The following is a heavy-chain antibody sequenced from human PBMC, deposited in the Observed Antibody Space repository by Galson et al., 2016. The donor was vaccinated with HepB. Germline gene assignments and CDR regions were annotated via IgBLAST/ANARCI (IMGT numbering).Heavy chain of an antibody. CDR1: GFTFSDYY. D-gene: IGHD3-10*01. Sequence: SLRLSCAASGFTFSDYYMSWIRQAPGEGLEWVSYISVSGTYTNYADSVKGRFTISRDNAKNSLYLQMNSLRAEDTAIYYCARDLSTGGVIIPYSYSYYGVDVWGQGTTVTVS. CDR2: ISVSGTYT. J-gene: IGHJ6*02. CDR3: ARDLSTGGVIIPYSYSYYGVDV. V-gene: IGHV3-11*05.